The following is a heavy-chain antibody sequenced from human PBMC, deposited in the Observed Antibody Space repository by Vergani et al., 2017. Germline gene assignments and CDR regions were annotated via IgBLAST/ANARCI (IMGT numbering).Heavy chain of an antibody. D-gene: IGHD2-21*01. CDR2: ITPFDSKI. V-gene: IGHV5-51*01. CDR1: ESSFTSNQ. Sequence: EVMLVPSGAAVKTPGESLKISCKYSESSFTSNQIAWVRQMSGKGLQWMGNITPFDSKIAYSPSFQGQVIMSIDKSITTAYLQWRSLEASDTAIYYCTRHVPCGDGACLHFDHWGQGTQVTVSS. CDR3: TRHVPCGDGACLHFDH. J-gene: IGHJ4*02.